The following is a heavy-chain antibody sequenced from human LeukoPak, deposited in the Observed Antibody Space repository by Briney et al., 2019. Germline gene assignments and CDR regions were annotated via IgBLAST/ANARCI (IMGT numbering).Heavy chain of an antibody. Sequence: GGSLRLSCAASGFTFSSYAMHWVRQASGKGLEWVGRIRSKANSYATAYAASVKGRFTISRDDSKNTAYLQMSSLRAEDTALYYCARKSASGNYPLDYWGQGTLVTVSS. CDR1: GFTFSSYA. CDR2: IRSKANSYAT. D-gene: IGHD3-10*01. V-gene: IGHV3-73*01. CDR3: ARKSASGNYPLDY. J-gene: IGHJ4*02.